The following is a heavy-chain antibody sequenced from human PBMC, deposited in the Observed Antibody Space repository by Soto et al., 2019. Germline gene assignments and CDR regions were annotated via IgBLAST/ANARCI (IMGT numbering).Heavy chain of an antibody. D-gene: IGHD2-15*01. V-gene: IGHV3-33*01. Sequence: PGGSLRLSCAASGFTFSSYGMHWVRQAPGKGLEWVAVIWYDGSNKYYADSVKGRFTISRDNSKNTLYLQMNSLRAEDTAVYYCARAWSIVVVAATTFLPDYWGQGTLVTVSS. CDR1: GFTFSSYG. CDR2: IWYDGSNK. CDR3: ARAWSIVVVAATTFLPDY. J-gene: IGHJ4*02.